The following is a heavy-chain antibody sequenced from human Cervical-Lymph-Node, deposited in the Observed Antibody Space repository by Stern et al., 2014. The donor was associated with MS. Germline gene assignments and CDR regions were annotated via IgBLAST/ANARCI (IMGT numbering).Heavy chain of an antibody. J-gene: IGHJ4*02. CDR1: GGSFSNYA. CDR3: ARVPHYSSWSRHFDY. D-gene: IGHD6-6*01. Sequence: MQLVESGAEVKKPGSSVKVSCKASGGSFSNYAVSWVRQAPGQGLEWLGGITPVSGTANYAQKFQGRVTITADESTSTAYMELSSLRSEDTAVYYCARVPHYSSWSRHFDYWGQGTLVTVSS. V-gene: IGHV1-69*01. CDR2: ITPVSGTA.